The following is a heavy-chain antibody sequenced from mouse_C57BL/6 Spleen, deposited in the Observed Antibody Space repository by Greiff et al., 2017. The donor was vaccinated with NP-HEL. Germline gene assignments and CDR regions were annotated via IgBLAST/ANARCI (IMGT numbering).Heavy chain of an antibody. CDR1: GYTFTSYW. CDR3: AITSVVASYDYAMDY. D-gene: IGHD1-1*01. J-gene: IGHJ4*01. CDR2: IYPGSGST. V-gene: IGHV1-55*01. Sequence: VQLQQSGAELVKPGASVKMSCKASGYTFTSYWITWVKQRPGPGLEWIGDIYPGSGSTNYNEKFKSKATLTVDTSSSTAYMQLSSLPSADSAVYYRAITSVVASYDYAMDYWGQGNSVTVAS.